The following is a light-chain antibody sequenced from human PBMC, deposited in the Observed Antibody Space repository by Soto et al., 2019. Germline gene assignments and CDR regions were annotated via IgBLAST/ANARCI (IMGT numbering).Light chain of an antibody. V-gene: IGLV1-47*02. CDR3: VAWDDNLNAYV. CDR1: TSNIGTFY. J-gene: IGLJ1*01. Sequence: QSVLTQPPSASSTPGQTVTISCSGSTSNIGTFYVYWYQHLPGAAPKLLIYIGDQRASGVSDRFSGSKSGTSASLAISGLRSDDEADYYCVAWDDNLNAYVFGSGTKVTVL. CDR2: IGD.